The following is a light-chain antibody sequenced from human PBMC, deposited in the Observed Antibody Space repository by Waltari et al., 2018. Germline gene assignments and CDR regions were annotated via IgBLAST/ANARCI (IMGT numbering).Light chain of an antibody. CDR2: GAS. J-gene: IGKJ1*01. Sequence: ETVMTQSPANLSVSPGERVTLSCSASQSISSHLAWSQRKPGQAPRLLIYGASTRATGVPARFSGSGSGTEFTLTISSLQSEDFAVYFCQQYNKWPPAFGQGTKLEIK. V-gene: IGKV3-15*01. CDR1: QSISSH. CDR3: QQYNKWPPA.